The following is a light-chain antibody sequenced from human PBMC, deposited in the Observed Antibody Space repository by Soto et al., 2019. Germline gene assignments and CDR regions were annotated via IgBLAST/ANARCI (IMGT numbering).Light chain of an antibody. V-gene: IGKV3-20*01. CDR3: QNYGSSPPVT. CDR2: GAS. CDR1: QSVSSSY. J-gene: IGKJ5*01. Sequence: EIVLPQSPGTLSLSPGESSTLSCRARQSVSSSYLGWYQQKPGQAPRLLIFGASSRATGIPDRFSGSGSGTDFTLTISRLEPEDFAVYYCQNYGSSPPVTFGQGTRLEIK.